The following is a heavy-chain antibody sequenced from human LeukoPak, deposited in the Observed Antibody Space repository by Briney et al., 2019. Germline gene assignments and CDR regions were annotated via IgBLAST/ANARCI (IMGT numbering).Heavy chain of an antibody. J-gene: IGHJ6*02. Sequence: ASVKVSCKASAYAFTDYYMHWVRQAPGQGLEWMGRINPNSGGTTYAQKFQGRVTMTRDMSISTAYMELSRLSSYDTAVYYCASGLVATIKDYYYGMDVWGQGTTVTVSS. CDR1: AYAFTDYY. V-gene: IGHV1-2*06. D-gene: IGHD5-12*01. CDR2: INPNSGGT. CDR3: ASGLVATIKDYYYGMDV.